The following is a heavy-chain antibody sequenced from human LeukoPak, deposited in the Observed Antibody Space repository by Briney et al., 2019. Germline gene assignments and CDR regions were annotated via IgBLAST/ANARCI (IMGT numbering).Heavy chain of an antibody. CDR1: GFTFNSYA. CDR2: ISISGGST. V-gene: IGHV3-23*01. CDR3: AREKLPETSYYYYYGMDV. J-gene: IGHJ6*02. Sequence: GGSLRLSCAASGFTFNSYAMSWVRQAPGRGLEWVSGISISGGSTYYADSVKGRFTISRDNSKNTLYLQMNSLRAEDTAVYYCAREKLPETSYYYYYGMDVWGQGTTVTVSS. D-gene: IGHD1-1*01.